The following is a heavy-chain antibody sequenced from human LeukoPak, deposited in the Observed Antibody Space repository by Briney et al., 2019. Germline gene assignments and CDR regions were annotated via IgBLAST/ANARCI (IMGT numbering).Heavy chain of an antibody. J-gene: IGHJ6*04. CDR3: AREIRYCSSTSCYGGYGMDV. Sequence: SETLSLTCAVSGYSISSGYYWGWIRQPPGKGLEWIGSIYHSGSTYYNPSLKSRVTISVDTSKNQFSLNLSSVTAAETAVYYCAREIRYCSSTSCYGGYGMDVWGKGTTVTVSS. D-gene: IGHD2-2*01. V-gene: IGHV4-38-2*01. CDR1: GYSISSGYY. CDR2: IYHSGST.